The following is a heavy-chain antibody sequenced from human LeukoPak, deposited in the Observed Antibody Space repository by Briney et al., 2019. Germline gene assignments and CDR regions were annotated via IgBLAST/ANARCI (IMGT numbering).Heavy chain of an antibody. CDR3: ASLLRQAGDAY. D-gene: IGHD1-26*01. CDR1: GGSISSSSLY. CDR2: IYYTGSI. V-gene: IGHV4-39*01. Sequence: SETLSLTCTVSGGSISSSSLYWSWIRQPPGKGLEWIGSIYYTGSIYYDPSLKSRVTISVDTSNNQFSLSLTSVTAADTAVNYCASLLRQAGDAYWGQGTLVTVSS. J-gene: IGHJ4*02.